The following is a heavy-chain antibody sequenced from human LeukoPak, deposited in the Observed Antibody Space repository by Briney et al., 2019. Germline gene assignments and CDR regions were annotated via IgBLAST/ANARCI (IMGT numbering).Heavy chain of an antibody. CDR2: ISGSGGST. Sequence: GGSLRLSCAASGFTFSSYGMSWVRQAPGKGLEWVSAISGSGGSTYYADSVKGRFTISRDNAKNTLYLQMNSLRAEDTALYYCAKDIYDSSGPYDYWGQGTLVTVSS. V-gene: IGHV3-23*01. CDR1: GFTFSSYG. D-gene: IGHD3-22*01. CDR3: AKDIYDSSGPYDY. J-gene: IGHJ4*02.